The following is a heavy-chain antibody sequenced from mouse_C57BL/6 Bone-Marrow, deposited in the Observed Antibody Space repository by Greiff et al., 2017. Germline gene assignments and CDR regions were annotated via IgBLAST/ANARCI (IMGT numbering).Heavy chain of an antibody. CDR3: ARYGSYVYFDY. CDR1: GYSFTSYY. Sequence: VQLQQSGPELVKPGASVKISCKASGYSFTSYYIHWVKQRPGQGLEWIGWIYPGSGNTKYNEKFKGKATLTADTSSSTAYMQLSSLTSEDSAVYYCARYGSYVYFDYWGQGTTLTVSS. V-gene: IGHV1-66*01. J-gene: IGHJ2*01. D-gene: IGHD1-1*02. CDR2: IYPGSGNT.